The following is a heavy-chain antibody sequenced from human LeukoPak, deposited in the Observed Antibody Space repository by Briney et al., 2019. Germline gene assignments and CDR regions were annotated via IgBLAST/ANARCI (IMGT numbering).Heavy chain of an antibody. J-gene: IGHJ5*02. V-gene: IGHV4-39*02. Sequence: SETLSLTCTVSGGSISSSSYYWGWIRQPPGKGLEWIGTIYYSGSTYYNPSLKSRVTISVDTSQNQFSLRLSSVTAADTAVYYCARDVDIVATVWFDPWGQGTLVTVSS. CDR3: ARDVDIVATVWFDP. CDR1: GGSISSSSYY. CDR2: IYYSGST. D-gene: IGHD5-12*01.